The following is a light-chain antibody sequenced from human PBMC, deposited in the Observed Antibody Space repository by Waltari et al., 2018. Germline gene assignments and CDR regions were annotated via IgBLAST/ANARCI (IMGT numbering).Light chain of an antibody. CDR2: EVS. Sequence: QSALTQPVSVSESPGQSITISCTGTSSDVGAYNFVSWYQQHPGKAPKLLIYEVSNRPSGVSYRFYASKSGNTASLTIAGLQAEDEADYYCTSFTSRSTWVFGGGTKLTVL. CDR1: SSDVGAYNF. CDR3: TSFTSRSTWV. J-gene: IGLJ3*02. V-gene: IGLV2-14*01.